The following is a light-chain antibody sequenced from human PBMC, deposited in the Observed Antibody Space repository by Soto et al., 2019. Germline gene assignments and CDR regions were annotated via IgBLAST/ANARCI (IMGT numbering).Light chain of an antibody. CDR1: QSVRSN. V-gene: IGKV3-15*01. CDR2: GAS. CDR3: QQYNNWPPRYT. Sequence: EIVMTQSPATLSVSPGERATLSCRASQSVRSNLAWYQHKPGQAPRLLIYGASTWATGIPARFSGSGSGTEFTLTISSLQSEDFAFYYCQQYNNWPPRYTFGQGTKLEIK. J-gene: IGKJ2*01.